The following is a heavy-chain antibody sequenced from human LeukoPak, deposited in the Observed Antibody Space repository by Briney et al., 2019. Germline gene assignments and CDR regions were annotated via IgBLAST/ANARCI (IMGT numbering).Heavy chain of an antibody. CDR2: IYYSGST. CDR3: ARLVPPGWFDP. CDR1: GGSINSYY. J-gene: IGHJ5*02. V-gene: IGHV4-39*01. Sequence: PSETLSLTCTVSGGSINSYYWSWIRQPPGKGLEWIANIYYSGSTYSNPSLKSRVTISMDTSNNQFSLKLTSVTAADTAVYYCARLVPPGWFDPWGQGTLVTVSS.